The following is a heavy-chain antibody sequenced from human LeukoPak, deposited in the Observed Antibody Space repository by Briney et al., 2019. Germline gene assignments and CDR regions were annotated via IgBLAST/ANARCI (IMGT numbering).Heavy chain of an antibody. CDR3: ARSTGSTMFIDY. J-gene: IGHJ4*02. Sequence: PSEILSLTCTVSGGSISPYYWSWIRQPPGKGLEWLGYIYYSGNTEYKPSLKSRVAMSVDTSKNQFSLRLSSVTAADTAVYYCARSTGSTMFIDYWGQGTLVTVSS. CDR1: GGSISPYY. D-gene: IGHD3-10*02. CDR2: IYYSGNT. V-gene: IGHV4-59*01.